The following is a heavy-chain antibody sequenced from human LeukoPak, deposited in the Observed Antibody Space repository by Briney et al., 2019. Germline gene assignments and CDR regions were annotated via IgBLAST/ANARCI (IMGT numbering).Heavy chain of an antibody. Sequence: GGSLRLSCAASGFTFTGNSMHWVRQGPGKGLVWVARIHRDGGMTRYADSVEGRFTISRDNAKNTLYLQMNSLRAEDTAIYYCVRETGTIGYYMDVRGKGTTVTVSS. D-gene: IGHD2-15*01. V-gene: IGHV3-74*01. CDR1: GFTFTGNS. CDR2: IHRDGGMT. J-gene: IGHJ6*03. CDR3: VRETGTIGYYMDV.